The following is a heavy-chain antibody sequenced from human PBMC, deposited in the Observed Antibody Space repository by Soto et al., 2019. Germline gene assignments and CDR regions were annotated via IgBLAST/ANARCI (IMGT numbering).Heavy chain of an antibody. J-gene: IGHJ2*01. V-gene: IGHV3-49*02. D-gene: IGHD3-9*01. CDR2: IRSKAYGGTT. Sequence: KGLEWVGFIRSKAYGGTTEYAASVKGRFTTSRDDSKSIAYLQMNSLKTEDTAVYYCSFQTEDGIRYVRSVLAVRLNRTSDL. CDR3: SFQTEDGIRYVRSVLAVRLNRTSDL.